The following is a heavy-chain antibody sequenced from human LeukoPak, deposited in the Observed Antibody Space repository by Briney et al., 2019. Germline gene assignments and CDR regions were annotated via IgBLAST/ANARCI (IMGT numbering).Heavy chain of an antibody. D-gene: IGHD5-18*01. CDR3: ARTTEGGYTYGYFYYYYMDV. J-gene: IGHJ6*03. CDR1: DVSISSSTYY. Sequence: PSETLSLTCTVSDVSISSSTYYWGWIRQPPGKGLEWIGTIYYSGSTYYNPSLKSRVTISVDTSKNQFSLKLTSVTAADTAVYYCARTTEGGYTYGYFYYYYMDVWGKGTTVTISS. CDR2: IYYSGST. V-gene: IGHV4-39*07.